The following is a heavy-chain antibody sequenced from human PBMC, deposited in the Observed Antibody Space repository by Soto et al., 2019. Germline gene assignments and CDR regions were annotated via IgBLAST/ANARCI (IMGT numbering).Heavy chain of an antibody. CDR3: AKDPNSGSYYIVASLDY. CDR1: GYTFTSYV. Sequence: APVKVSCKASGYTFTSYVISCVRHAPGQGLEWMGWISAYNGNTNYAQKLQGRFTISRDNSKNTLYLQMNSLRAEDTAVYYCAKDPNSGSYYIVASLDYWGQGTLVTVSS. D-gene: IGHD1-26*01. CDR2: ISAYNGNT. V-gene: IGHV1-18*01. J-gene: IGHJ4*02.